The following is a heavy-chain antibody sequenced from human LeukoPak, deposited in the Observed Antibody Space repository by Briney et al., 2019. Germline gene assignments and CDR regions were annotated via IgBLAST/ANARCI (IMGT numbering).Heavy chain of an antibody. CDR1: GGSISSYY. Sequence: SETLSLTCTVSGGSISSYYWTWIRQPAGKGLEWIGRMHSSGSTDYNPSLKSRLTMSLDTSKNQISLELTSVTAADTAMYYCSRGLAYSSGYDYGSDVWGQGTTVTVSS. J-gene: IGHJ6*02. D-gene: IGHD2-21*01. CDR3: SRGLAYSSGYDYGSDV. CDR2: MHSSGST. V-gene: IGHV4-4*07.